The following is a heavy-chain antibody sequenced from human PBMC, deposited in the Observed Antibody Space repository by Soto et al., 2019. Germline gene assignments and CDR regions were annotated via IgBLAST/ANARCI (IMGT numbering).Heavy chain of an antibody. CDR2: IRSKANSYAT. CDR1: GFTFSGSA. CDR3: TRVYDFWIGYPQFDP. Sequence: GGSLRLSCAASGFTFSGSAMHWVRQASGKGLEWVGRIRSKANSYATAYAASVKGGFTISRDDSKNTAYLQMNSLKTEDTAVYYCTRVYDFWIGYPQFDPWGQGT. D-gene: IGHD3-3*01. J-gene: IGHJ5*02. V-gene: IGHV3-73*01.